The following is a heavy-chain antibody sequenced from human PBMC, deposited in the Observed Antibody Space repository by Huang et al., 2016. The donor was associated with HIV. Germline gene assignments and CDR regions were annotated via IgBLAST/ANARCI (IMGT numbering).Heavy chain of an antibody. CDR2: VSTYNGHT. Sequence: QVQLVQSGPEMKKPGASVNVSCKASGYTFFTYSISWVRQAPGQGLEWMGCVSTYNGHTNDAQKFQGRLTLTTYLSTSSAYMELKNLRSDDTAVYYCARFRGPQVTLNWLDPWGQGTLVTVSS. V-gene: IGHV1-18*01. CDR1: GYTFFTYS. J-gene: IGHJ5*02. CDR3: ARFRGPQVTLNWLDP. D-gene: IGHD3-10*01.